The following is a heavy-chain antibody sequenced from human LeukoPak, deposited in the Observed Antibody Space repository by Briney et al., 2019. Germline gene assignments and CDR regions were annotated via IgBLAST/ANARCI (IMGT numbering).Heavy chain of an antibody. CDR1: GFTFSSFA. V-gene: IGHV3-30-3*01. CDR2: ISYDGSNK. J-gene: IGHJ6*04. CDR3: ARSLEDYYYYGMDV. Sequence: GGSLRLSCAASGFTFSSFAIHWVRQAPGRGLEWVAVISYDGSNKYYADSVKGRFTISRDNSKNTLYLQMNSLRAEDTAVYYCARSLEDYYYYGMDVWGKGTTVTVSS. D-gene: IGHD3-3*01.